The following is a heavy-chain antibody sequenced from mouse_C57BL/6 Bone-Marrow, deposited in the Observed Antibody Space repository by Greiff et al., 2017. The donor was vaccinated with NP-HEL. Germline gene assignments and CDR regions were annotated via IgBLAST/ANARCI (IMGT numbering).Heavy chain of an antibody. J-gene: IGHJ4*01. CDR1: GFTFSSYA. CDR2: ISSGGDYI. CDR3: TRDHRYYYGSSLYAMDY. Sequence: EVQGVESGEGLAKPGGSLKLSCAASGFTFSSYAMSWVRQTPEKRLEWVAYISSGGDYIYYADTVKGRFTISRDNARNTLYLQMSSLKSEDTAMYYCTRDHRYYYGSSLYAMDYWGQGTSVTVSS. V-gene: IGHV5-9-1*02. D-gene: IGHD1-1*01.